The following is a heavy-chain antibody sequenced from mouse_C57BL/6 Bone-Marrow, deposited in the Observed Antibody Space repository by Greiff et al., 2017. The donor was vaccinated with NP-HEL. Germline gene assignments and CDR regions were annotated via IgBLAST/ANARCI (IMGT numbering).Heavy chain of an antibody. D-gene: IGHD1-1*01. V-gene: IGHV3-6*01. CDR3: AREGSSYPAWFAY. CDR1: GYSITSGYY. J-gene: IGHJ3*01. Sequence: EVQLQQSGPGLVKPSQSLSLTCSVTGYSITSGYYWNWIRQFPGNKLEWMGYISYDGSNNYNPSLKNRISITRDTSKNQFFLKLNSVTTEDTATYDCAREGSSYPAWFAYWGQGTLVTVSA. CDR2: ISYDGSN.